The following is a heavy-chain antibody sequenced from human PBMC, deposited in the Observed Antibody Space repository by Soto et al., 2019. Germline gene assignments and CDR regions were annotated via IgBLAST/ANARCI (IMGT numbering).Heavy chain of an antibody. Sequence: ASVKVSCKASGYTFTSYAMHWVRQAPGQRLEWMGWINAGNGNTKYSQKFQGRVTITRDTSASTAYMELSSLRSEDTAVYYCARAFMVRGADNYYYYYGMDGWGQGTTVTVSS. V-gene: IGHV1-3*01. J-gene: IGHJ6*02. CDR1: GYTFTSYA. CDR2: INAGNGNT. CDR3: ARAFMVRGADNYYYYYGMDG. D-gene: IGHD3-10*01.